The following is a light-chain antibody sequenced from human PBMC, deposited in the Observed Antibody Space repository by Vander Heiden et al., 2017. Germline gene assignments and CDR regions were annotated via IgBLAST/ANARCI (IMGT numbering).Light chain of an antibody. V-gene: IGKV3-11*01. CDR1: QNISSS. Sequence: VLTQSPVTLSLSPGERATLSCRASQNISSSLAWYQQKPGQSPRLLIYDASNRVTGTPARFSGSGSGTDFTLTISSLEAEDFAVYYCQQRAKWLTFGGGTKVEI. CDR2: DAS. J-gene: IGKJ4*01. CDR3: QQRAKWLT.